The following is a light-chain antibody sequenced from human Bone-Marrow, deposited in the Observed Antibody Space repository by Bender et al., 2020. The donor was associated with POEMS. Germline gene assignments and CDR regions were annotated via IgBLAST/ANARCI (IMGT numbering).Light chain of an antibody. CDR2: QNN. Sequence: SFDLTQPPSVSVSPGQTATITCSGDKLGDRYASWYQQKPGQSPVWVMYQNNKRPSGIPERFSGSGSGNTASLTITGAQAEDEADYYCNSRDSNDFLLTFGGGTKLTVL. V-gene: IGLV3-1*01. CDR3: NSRDSNDFLLT. J-gene: IGLJ2*01. CDR1: KLGDRY.